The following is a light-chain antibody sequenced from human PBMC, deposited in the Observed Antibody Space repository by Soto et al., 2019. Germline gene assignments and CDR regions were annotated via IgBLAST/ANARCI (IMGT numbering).Light chain of an antibody. Sequence: EILLTQSPGTLSLSRGERATLSCRASERIYSAYLGWYQQKPGQAPRLLIYGTSSRATGIPDRFSGSGSGTDFTLTISRLEPEDFAVYYCQQYGFSPITFGQGTRLDIK. CDR1: ERIYSAY. J-gene: IGKJ5*01. V-gene: IGKV3-20*01. CDR3: QQYGFSPIT. CDR2: GTS.